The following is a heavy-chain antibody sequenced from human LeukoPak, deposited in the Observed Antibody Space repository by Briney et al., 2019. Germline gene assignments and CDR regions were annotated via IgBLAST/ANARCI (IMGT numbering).Heavy chain of an antibody. CDR1: GGSISSYY. CDR3: ARSSEGRYYYDSSGYSYYYYYMDV. D-gene: IGHD3-22*01. V-gene: IGHV4-59*01. Sequence: SEALSLTCTVSGGSISSYYWSWIRQPPGKGLEWIGYIYYSGGTNYNPSLKSRVTISVDTSKNQFSLKLTSVTAADTAVYYCARSSEGRYYYDSSGYSYYYYYMDVWGKGTTVTISS. CDR2: IYYSGGT. J-gene: IGHJ6*03.